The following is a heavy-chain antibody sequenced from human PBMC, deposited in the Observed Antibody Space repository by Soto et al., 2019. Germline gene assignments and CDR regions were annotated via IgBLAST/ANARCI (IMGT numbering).Heavy chain of an antibody. J-gene: IGHJ4*02. Sequence: EVQLVESGGGLVKPGGSLRLTCAGSTFTFTSYSLNWVRQAPGKGLEWVSSISATSTYIFYADSVKGRFTISRDNAQNSVSLQLNSLRAEDTALYYCARVNSATGSMHFDHWGQGTLVTVSS. CDR2: ISATSTYI. CDR1: TFTFTSYS. V-gene: IGHV3-21*01. D-gene: IGHD3-9*01. CDR3: ARVNSATGSMHFDH.